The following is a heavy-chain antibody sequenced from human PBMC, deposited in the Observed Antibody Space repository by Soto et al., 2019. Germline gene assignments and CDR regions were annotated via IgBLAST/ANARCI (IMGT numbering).Heavy chain of an antibody. CDR3: TSHLVELSFPRAFDI. CDR1: GFTVSGSA. Sequence: EVQLVESGGGLVQPGGSLKLSCAASGFTVSGSAVHWVRQASGKGLEWVGRIRSKTNSYETAYAASVKGRFTISRDDSKNTAYLQMNSLKTEDTAVYYCTSHLVELSFPRAFDIWGQGTMVTVSS. J-gene: IGHJ3*02. CDR2: IRSKTNSYET. V-gene: IGHV3-73*01. D-gene: IGHD3-16*02.